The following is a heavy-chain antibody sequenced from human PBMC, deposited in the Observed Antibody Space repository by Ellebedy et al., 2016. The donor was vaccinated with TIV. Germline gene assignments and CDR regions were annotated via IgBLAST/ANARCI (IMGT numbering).Heavy chain of an antibody. Sequence: GESLKISCAASGSTFTNYEMNWVRQAPGKGLKWISYISSSGTAMNYADSVKGRFAISRDNTKNSLYLHMSSLRVEETAVYYCAGYGSGYFDANDDAFDIWGQGTMVTVSA. D-gene: IGHD3-22*01. V-gene: IGHV3-48*03. CDR3: AGYGSGYFDANDDAFDI. J-gene: IGHJ3*02. CDR2: ISSSGTAM. CDR1: GSTFTNYE.